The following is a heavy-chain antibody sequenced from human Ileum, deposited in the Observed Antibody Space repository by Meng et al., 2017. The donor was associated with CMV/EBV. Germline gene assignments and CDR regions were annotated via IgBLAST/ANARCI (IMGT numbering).Heavy chain of an antibody. CDR1: GFSFRSYG. J-gene: IGHJ4*02. Sequence: GESLKISCAASGFSFRSYGMYWVRQAPGKGLEWVAYIRYEGNNKYYPDSVKGRFTISRDNSKNTLFLQVNSLRAEDTAVYYCAKDLDPFVVVPAAISGLDYWGQGTLVTVSS. CDR3: AKDLDPFVVVPAAISGLDY. D-gene: IGHD2-2*02. V-gene: IGHV3-30*02. CDR2: IRYEGNNK.